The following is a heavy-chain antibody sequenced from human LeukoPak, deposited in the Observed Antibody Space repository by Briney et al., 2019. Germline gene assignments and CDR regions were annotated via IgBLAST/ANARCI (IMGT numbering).Heavy chain of an antibody. Sequence: GESLKISCKGSGYSFTSYWIGWVRQMPGKGLEWMGIIYPGDSDTRYSPSFQGQVTISADKSINTAYLQWSSLKASDTAMYYCVRRYYSSNWYSAFDIWGQGTMVTVSS. J-gene: IGHJ3*02. CDR3: VRRYYSSNWYSAFDI. V-gene: IGHV5-51*01. D-gene: IGHD6-13*01. CDR2: IYPGDSDT. CDR1: GYSFTSYW.